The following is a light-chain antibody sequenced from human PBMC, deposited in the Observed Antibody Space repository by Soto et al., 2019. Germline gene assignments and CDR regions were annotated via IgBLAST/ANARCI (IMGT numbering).Light chain of an antibody. CDR3: QQGHNWPLT. J-gene: IGKJ2*01. CDR2: SAS. CDR1: QSIYTE. V-gene: IGKV3-15*01. Sequence: EIAMTQSPATLSVSPGERATLSCRASQSIYTELAWYQQIPGQPPRLLIYSASTRPTGVPARFTGSGSGSEFTLTISGLQSEDFAIYYCQQGHNWPLTFGQGTRLEI.